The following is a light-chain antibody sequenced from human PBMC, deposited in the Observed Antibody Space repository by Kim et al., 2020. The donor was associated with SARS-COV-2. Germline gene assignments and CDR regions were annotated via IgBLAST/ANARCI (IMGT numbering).Light chain of an antibody. CDR3: QQYNSYPRT. CDR1: QNFSHY. V-gene: IGKV1-16*01. J-gene: IGKJ2*02. Sequence: SASVADRVTTTCRPSQNFSHYLAGFQVKPGKAPKSLIYSTTSLHSGVPPRFSGSGSGTDFTLTISNLQPEDFATYYCQQYNSYPRTFGQGTKLEI. CDR2: STT.